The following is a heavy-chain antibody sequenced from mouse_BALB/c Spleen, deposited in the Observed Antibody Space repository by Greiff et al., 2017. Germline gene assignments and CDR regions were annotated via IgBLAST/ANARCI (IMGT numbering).Heavy chain of an antibody. J-gene: IGHJ2*01. Sequence: EVKLQESGGGLVKPGGSLKLSCAASGFTFSSYAMSWVRQTPEKRLEWVASISSGGSTYYPDSVKGRFTISRDNARNILYLQMSSLRSEDTAMYYCARGGSYDYWGQGTTLTVSS. V-gene: IGHV5-6-5*01. D-gene: IGHD1-1*02. CDR2: ISSGGST. CDR1: GFTFSSYA. CDR3: ARGGSYDY.